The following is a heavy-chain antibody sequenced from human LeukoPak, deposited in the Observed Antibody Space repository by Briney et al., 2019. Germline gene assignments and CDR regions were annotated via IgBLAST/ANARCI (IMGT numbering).Heavy chain of an antibody. CDR1: GGSISSSSYY. CDR2: IYYSGST. V-gene: IGHV4-39*01. Sequence: SETLSLTCTVSGGSISSSSYYWGWIRQPPGKGLEWIGSIYYSGSTYYNPSLKSRVTISVDTSKNQFSLKLSSVTAADTAVYYCARHLRRRGYYGYWGQGTLVTVSS. J-gene: IGHJ4*02. D-gene: IGHD3-3*01. CDR3: ARHLRRRGYYGY.